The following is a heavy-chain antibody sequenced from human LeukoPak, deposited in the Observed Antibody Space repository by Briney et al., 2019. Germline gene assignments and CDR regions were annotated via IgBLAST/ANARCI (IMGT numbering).Heavy chain of an antibody. D-gene: IGHD2-2*02. V-gene: IGHV1-24*01. CDR1: GYTLTELS. Sequence: ASVKVSCKVSGYTLTELSMHWVRQAPGKGLEWMGGFDPEDGETIYAQKFQGRVTMTEDTSTDTAYMELSSLRSEDTAVYYCARGESSCSSTSCYIRDMDYWGQGTLVTVS. CDR2: FDPEDGET. CDR3: ARGESSCSSTSCYIRDMDY. J-gene: IGHJ4*02.